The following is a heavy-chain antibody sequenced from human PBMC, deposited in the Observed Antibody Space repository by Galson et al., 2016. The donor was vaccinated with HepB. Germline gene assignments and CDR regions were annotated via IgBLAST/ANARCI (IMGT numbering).Heavy chain of an antibody. CDR3: ARESSWSEVDS. CDR2: XXXSGXX. V-gene: IGHV4-39*07. D-gene: IGHD6-13*01. Sequence: SETLSLTCTVSGGSIXXXSYXXXWXXXPPXXXLEXXXSXXXSGXXXYNXALKSRVTISVDTSXNQFSXMVNSVTAADRAVYYCARESSWSEVDSWGQGILXXVSS. CDR1: GGSIXXXSYX. J-gene: IGHJ4*02.